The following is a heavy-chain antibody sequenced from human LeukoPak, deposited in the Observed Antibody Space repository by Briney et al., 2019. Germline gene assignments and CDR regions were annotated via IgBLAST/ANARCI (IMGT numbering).Heavy chain of an antibody. CDR2: IYYSGST. V-gene: IGHV4-30-4*01. D-gene: IGHD4-17*01. J-gene: IGHJ6*02. Sequence: SQTLSLTCTVSGGSISSGDYYWSWIRQPPGKGLEWIVYIYYSGSTYYNPSLKSRVTISVDTSKNQFSLKLSSVTAADTAVYYCARVNGLGGDGDYQVDNYYGMDVWGQGTTVTVSS. CDR1: GGSISSGDYY. CDR3: ARVNGLGGDGDYQVDNYYGMDV.